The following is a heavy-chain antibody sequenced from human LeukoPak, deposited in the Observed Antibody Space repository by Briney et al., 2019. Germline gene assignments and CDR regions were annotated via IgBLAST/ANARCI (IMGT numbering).Heavy chain of an antibody. Sequence: PSETLSLTCTVSGYSISSGYYWGWIRQPPGKGLEWIGSIYHSGSTYYNPSLKSRVIISVDTSKNQFSLKLSSVTAAGTALYYCARTKCFGSQSYYACCGQGTLVTLSS. D-gene: IGHD3-10*01. V-gene: IGHV4-38-2*02. CDR1: GYSISSGYY. CDR3: ARTKCFGSQSYYAC. CDR2: IYHSGST. J-gene: IGHJ4*02.